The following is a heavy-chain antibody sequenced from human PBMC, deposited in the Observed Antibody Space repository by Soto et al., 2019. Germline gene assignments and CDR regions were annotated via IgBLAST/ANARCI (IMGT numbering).Heavy chain of an antibody. CDR1: GYRFSDYY. CDR3: TRESGGATATLDYYYFYMDV. D-gene: IGHD5-12*01. J-gene: IGHJ6*03. Sequence: QVQLVQSGAEVKKPGASVTVSCKASGYRFSDYYLHWVRQAPGQGPEWMGWMNPNSGGTKYAQKFKGRVTMTRYTSVRTAFMELNWLKSDDTAVYYWTRESGGATATLDYYYFYMDVWGIGTTVNVSS. CDR2: MNPNSGGT. V-gene: IGHV1-2*02.